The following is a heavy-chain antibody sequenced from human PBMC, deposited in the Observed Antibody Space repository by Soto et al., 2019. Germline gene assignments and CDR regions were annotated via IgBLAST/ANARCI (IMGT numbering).Heavy chain of an antibody. CDR2: ISGSGGAT. V-gene: IGHV3-23*01. J-gene: IGHJ4*02. CDR1: GFTFTSFA. CDR3: AIGEWLSTYYFNF. D-gene: IGHD3-3*01. Sequence: LRLSCAASGFTFTSFAVSWVRQAPGKGLEWVSAISGSGGATYYADSVKGRFTVSRDNSRNTVYLQVDSLRVEDTAVYHCAIGEWLSTYYFNFWGKGTLVTVSS.